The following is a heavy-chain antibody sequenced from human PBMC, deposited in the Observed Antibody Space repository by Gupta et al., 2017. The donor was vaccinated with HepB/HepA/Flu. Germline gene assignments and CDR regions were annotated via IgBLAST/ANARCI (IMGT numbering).Heavy chain of an antibody. CDR2: INSDGSST. CDR1: GFTFNSHW. CDR3: ARSRNYGSEMYYYYGMDV. Sequence: VQLVESGGVLVQPGGPLRLPCAASGFTFNSHWVSWVRQARGKGLVWVSSINSDGSSTSYADSVKGRFTISRDNAKNTLYLQMNSLRAEDTAVYYCARSRNYGSEMYYYYGMDVWGQGTTVTVSS. J-gene: IGHJ6*02. D-gene: IGHD3-10*01. V-gene: IGHV3-74*01.